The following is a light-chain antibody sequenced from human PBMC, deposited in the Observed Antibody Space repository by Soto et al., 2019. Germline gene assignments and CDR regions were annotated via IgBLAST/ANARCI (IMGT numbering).Light chain of an antibody. CDR3: MQALETPTT. CDR2: LSS. CDR1: QSLLHSNGYNY. Sequence: DIVMTQSPLSLPVTPGEAASISCRSSQSLLHSNGYNYLDWYLQKPGQSPQLLIYLSSHRASGVPDRFSGSGSGKDFTLEISRVEAEAVGVYYCMQALETPTTFGQGTKVEIK. V-gene: IGKV2-28*01. J-gene: IGKJ1*01.